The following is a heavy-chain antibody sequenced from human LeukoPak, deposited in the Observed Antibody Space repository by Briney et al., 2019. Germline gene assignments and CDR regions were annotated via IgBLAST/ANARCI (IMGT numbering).Heavy chain of an antibody. J-gene: IGHJ4*02. V-gene: IGHV4-59*08. CDR3: ARLGIGVVPSAMLGDYYFDY. Sequence: SETLSLTCTVSGGSISSYYWSWIRQPPGKGLEWIGYIYYSGSTKYNPSLKSRVTISVDTSKSQFSLKLTPVTAADTAVYYCARLGIGVVPSAMLGDYYFDYWGQGTLVTVSS. D-gene: IGHD2-2*01. CDR1: GGSISSYY. CDR2: IYYSGST.